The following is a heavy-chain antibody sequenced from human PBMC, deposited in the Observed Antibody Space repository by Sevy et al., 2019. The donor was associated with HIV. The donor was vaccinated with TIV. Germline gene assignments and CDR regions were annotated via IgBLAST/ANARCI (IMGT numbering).Heavy chain of an antibody. CDR1: EFTFSSYA. J-gene: IGHJ6*03. V-gene: IGHV3-23*01. CDR3: AKDGDSSSLYLNYYMDV. Sequence: GGSLRLSCAASEFTFSSYAINWVRQAPGKGLEWVSGISGSGGSTYYADSVKGRFTISRDNFKNTLYLQMNSLRAEDTAVYYCAKDGDSSSLYLNYYMDVWGKGTTVTVSS. D-gene: IGHD6-13*01. CDR2: ISGSGGST.